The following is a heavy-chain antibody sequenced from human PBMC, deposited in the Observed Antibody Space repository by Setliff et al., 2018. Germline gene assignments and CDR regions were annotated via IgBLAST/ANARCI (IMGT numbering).Heavy chain of an antibody. CDR2: INPHSGGT. CDR3: AREEVIVMTVNNYYYYMDV. V-gene: IGHV1-2*02. CDR1: GYTFTGYY. Sequence: GASVKVSCKASGYTFTGYYIHWVRQAPGQGLEWMGWINPHSGGTNFPQTFQGRVTMTRNTSISTAYMELNSLRPEDTAMYYCAREEVIVMTVNNYYYYMDVWGKGTTVTVSS. D-gene: IGHD2-21*02. J-gene: IGHJ6*03.